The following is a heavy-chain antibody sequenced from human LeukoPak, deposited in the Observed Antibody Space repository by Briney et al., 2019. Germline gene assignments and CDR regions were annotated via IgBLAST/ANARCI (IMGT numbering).Heavy chain of an antibody. D-gene: IGHD2-21*02. J-gene: IGHJ3*02. CDR3: AKQKGWVTKSDAFDI. CDR1: GFTFSSYA. CDR2: IRDNSGRT. Sequence: PGGSLRLSCAASGFTFSSYAMSWVRQAPGKGLEWVSAIRDNSGRTYYADSVKCRFTISRDNSKNTLYLQMNSLRAEDTAVYYCAKQKGWVTKSDAFDIWGQGTMVTVSS. V-gene: IGHV3-23*01.